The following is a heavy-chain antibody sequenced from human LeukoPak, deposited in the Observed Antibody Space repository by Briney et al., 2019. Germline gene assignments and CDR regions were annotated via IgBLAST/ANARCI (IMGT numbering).Heavy chain of an antibody. D-gene: IGHD1-26*01. J-gene: IGHJ2*01. CDR2: ISWNSGSI. CDR1: GFTFDDYD. V-gene: IGHV3-9*01. Sequence: GGSLRLSCAASGFTFDDYDMHWVRQAPGKGLEWVSGISWNSGSIGYADSVKGRFTISRDSSKNTLFLHMNTLRAEDTAIYYCAKDRTVGASYWYFDLWGRGTLVTVSS. CDR3: AKDRTVGASYWYFDL.